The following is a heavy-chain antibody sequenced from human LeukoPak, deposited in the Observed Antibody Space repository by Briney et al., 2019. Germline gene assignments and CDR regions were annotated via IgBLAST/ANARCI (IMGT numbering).Heavy chain of an antibody. D-gene: IGHD5-12*01. J-gene: IGHJ4*02. V-gene: IGHV1-2*02. CDR3: ATTRVTTTRLDY. Sequence: SVKVSCKASGYTFIGYYMHWVRQAPGQGLEWMGWINPNSGVTNYAQKFQGRVTMTRDTSISTAYMELTSLRSDDTAVYYCATTRVTTTRLDYWGQGTLVTVSS. CDR1: GYTFIGYY. CDR2: INPNSGVT.